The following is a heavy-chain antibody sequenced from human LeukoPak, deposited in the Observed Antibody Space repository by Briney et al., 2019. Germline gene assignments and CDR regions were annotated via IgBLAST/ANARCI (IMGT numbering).Heavy chain of an antibody. CDR3: AKNSYSSSWDHIDY. V-gene: IGHV3-23*01. CDR1: GFSFSHYA. CDR2: VSGSGHNT. J-gene: IGHJ4*02. Sequence: GGPLRLSCAASGFSFSHYAMTWVRQAPGKGLEWVSCVSGSGHNTYYAGSVRGRSTISRDNSKNTLYLQMNSLRAEDSAVYYCAKNSYSSSWDHIDYWGQGTLVTVSS. D-gene: IGHD6-13*01.